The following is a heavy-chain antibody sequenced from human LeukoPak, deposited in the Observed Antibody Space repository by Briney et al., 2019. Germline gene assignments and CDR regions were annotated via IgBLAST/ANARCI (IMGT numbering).Heavy chain of an antibody. D-gene: IGHD4-23*01. Sequence: SETLSLTCSVSGGSINNYHWSWIRQPPGKGLEWLANIYVSGTTNYNSSLKSRLTISVDTFKNQLSLNLQSVTAADTAMYYCARHRYDTGGKKGVNWFDPWGQGTLVTVSS. CDR2: IYVSGTT. J-gene: IGHJ5*02. CDR1: GGSINNYH. CDR3: ARHRYDTGGKKGVNWFDP. V-gene: IGHV4-59*01.